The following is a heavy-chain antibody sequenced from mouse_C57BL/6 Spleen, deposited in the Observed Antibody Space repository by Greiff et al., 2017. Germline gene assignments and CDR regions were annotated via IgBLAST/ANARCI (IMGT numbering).Heavy chain of an antibody. V-gene: IGHV1-74*01. Sequence: QVQLQQPGAELVKPGASVKVSCKASGYTFTSYWMHWVKQRPGQGLEWIGRIHPSDSDTNYNQKFKGQATFTVDKSSSTAYMQLSSLTSENSAVYYCAIGVTSYYYAMDYWGQGTSVTVSS. CDR1: GYTFTSYW. CDR3: AIGVTSYYYAMDY. D-gene: IGHD2-1*01. CDR2: IHPSDSDT. J-gene: IGHJ4*01.